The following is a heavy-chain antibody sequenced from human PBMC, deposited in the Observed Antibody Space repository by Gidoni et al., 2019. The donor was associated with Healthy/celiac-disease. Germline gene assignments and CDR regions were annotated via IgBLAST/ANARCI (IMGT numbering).Heavy chain of an antibody. CDR3: ARGVRGQGLGNDLDY. D-gene: IGHD6-19*01. J-gene: IGHJ4*02. CDR1: GYTFTSYY. V-gene: IGHV1-46*01. CDR2: ISPSGGST. Sequence: HVQLVQSGAEVKKPGAAVKVSCKASGYTFTSYYMQRVRQAPGRGPEWMGMISPSGGSTSYAQKFQGRVTMTRDTSTSTVYMELSSLRSEDTAVYYCARGVRGQGLGNDLDYWGQGTLVTVSS.